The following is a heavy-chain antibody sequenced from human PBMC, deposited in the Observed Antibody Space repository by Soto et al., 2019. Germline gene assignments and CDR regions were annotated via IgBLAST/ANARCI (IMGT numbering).Heavy chain of an antibody. CDR3: AKDYDYGDSLPFDC. CDR2: IIGNGDTA. J-gene: IGHJ5*01. Sequence: EVQLLESGGGLVQPGGSLRLSCAASGFSFRDYGMSWVRQAPGKGLEWLSAIIGNGDTAYYADSVRGRFTISRDNSKNTLYLQLNDLGAEDTAIYYCAKDYDYGDSLPFDCWGHGTLVTVSS. D-gene: IGHD4-17*01. V-gene: IGHV3-23*01. CDR1: GFSFRDYG.